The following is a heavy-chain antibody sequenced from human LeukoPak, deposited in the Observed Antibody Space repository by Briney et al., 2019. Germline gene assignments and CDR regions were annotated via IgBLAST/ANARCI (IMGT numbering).Heavy chain of an antibody. V-gene: IGHV3-53*01. Sequence: GGSLRLSCAASGFTVSNNYMSWVRQAPGKGLEWVSVIYSGGNIYYADSVKGRFTISRDNSKNTLYLQMNSLRAEDTAVYYCAKDRPVWELRSGHAFDIWGQGTMVTVSS. J-gene: IGHJ3*02. D-gene: IGHD1-26*01. CDR3: AKDRPVWELRSGHAFDI. CDR2: IYSGGNI. CDR1: GFTVSNNY.